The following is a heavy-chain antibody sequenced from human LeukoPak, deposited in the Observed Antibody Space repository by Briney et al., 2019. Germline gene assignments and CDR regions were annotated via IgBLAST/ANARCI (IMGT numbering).Heavy chain of an antibody. J-gene: IGHJ5*02. CDR2: IYTSGST. D-gene: IGHD2-15*01. CDR3: ARAPLMGYCSGGSCSSPNWFDP. V-gene: IGHV4-61*02. CDR1: GGSISSGSYY. Sequence: SETLSLTCTVSGGSISSGSYYWSWIRQPAGKGLEWIGRIYTSGSTDYNPSLKSRVTISVDTSKNQFSLGLSSVTAADTAVYYCARAPLMGYCSGGSCSSPNWFDPWGQGTLVTVSS.